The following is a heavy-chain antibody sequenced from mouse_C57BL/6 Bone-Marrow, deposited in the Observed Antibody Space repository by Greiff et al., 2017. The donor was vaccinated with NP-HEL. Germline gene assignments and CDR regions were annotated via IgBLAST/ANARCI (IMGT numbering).Heavy chain of an antibody. V-gene: IGHV1-76*01. J-gene: IGHJ4*01. CDR3: ARGDSKRGVYYAMDY. CDR2: IYPGSGNT. Sequence: VQLQESGAELVRPGASVKLSCKASGYTFTDYYINWVKQRPGQGLEWIARIYPGSGNTYYNEKFKGKATLTAEKSSSTAYMQLSSLTSEDSAVYFCARGDSKRGVYYAMDYWGQGTSVTVSS. CDR1: GYTFTDYY.